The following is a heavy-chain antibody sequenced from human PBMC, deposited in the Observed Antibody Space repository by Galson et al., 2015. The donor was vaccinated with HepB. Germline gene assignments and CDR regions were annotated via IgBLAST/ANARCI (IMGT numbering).Heavy chain of an antibody. CDR1: GFTFSNYK. V-gene: IGHV3-21*01. J-gene: IGHJ4*02. Sequence: SLRLSCAASGFTFSNYKMNWVRQAPGKGLEWVSSISSSSSYIYYADSVKGRFTISRDNAKNSLYLQMNSLRAEDTAVYYCARDSPVDYDSSGNYYGIDCWGRGTLVTVSS. D-gene: IGHD3-22*01. CDR3: ARDSPVDYDSSGNYYGIDC. CDR2: ISSSSSYI.